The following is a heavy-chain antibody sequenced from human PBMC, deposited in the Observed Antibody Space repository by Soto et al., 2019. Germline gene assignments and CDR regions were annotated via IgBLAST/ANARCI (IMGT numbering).Heavy chain of an antibody. D-gene: IGHD3-10*01. V-gene: IGHV1-18*04. CDR3: AGGQVVPGVTRRGFDP. CDR1: GYTFTSYG. CDR2: ISAYNGNT. Sequence: ASVKVSCKASGYTFTSYGISWVRQAPGQGLEWMGWISAYNGNTNYAQKLQGRVTMTTDTSTSTAYMELRSLRSDDTAVYYCAGGQVVPGVTRRGFDPWGQGTLVTVSS. J-gene: IGHJ5*02.